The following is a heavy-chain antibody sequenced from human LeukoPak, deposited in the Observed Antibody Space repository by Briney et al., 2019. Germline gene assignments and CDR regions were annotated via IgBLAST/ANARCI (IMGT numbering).Heavy chain of an antibody. D-gene: IGHD6-19*01. CDR3: AGRRSSGWYAY. CDR2: IYDSGTT. CDR1: EFTLSSYW. Sequence: GGSLRLSCAASEFTLSSYWMAWVRQAPGKGLEWVSVIYDSGTTYYADSVKGRFLIFRDTSKNTVDLQMNSLRVEDTAVYYCAGRRSSGWYAYWGQGTLVTVSS. V-gene: IGHV3-53*01. J-gene: IGHJ4*02.